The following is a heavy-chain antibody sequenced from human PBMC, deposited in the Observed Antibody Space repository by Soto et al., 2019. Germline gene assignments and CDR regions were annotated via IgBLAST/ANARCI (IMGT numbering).Heavy chain of an antibody. Sequence: QVQLVQSGAEVKKPGASVKVSCKASGYTFTGYYMHWVRQAPGQGLEWMGWIHPNSGGTHYAQKFQGWVIMTRDTSSNTAYMEVSRLRSDDTAVYYCARDASLGGSGSYWDWFDPWGQGTLVTVSS. V-gene: IGHV1-2*04. D-gene: IGHD3-10*01. CDR2: IHPNSGGT. CDR3: ARDASLGGSGSYWDWFDP. J-gene: IGHJ5*02. CDR1: GYTFTGYY.